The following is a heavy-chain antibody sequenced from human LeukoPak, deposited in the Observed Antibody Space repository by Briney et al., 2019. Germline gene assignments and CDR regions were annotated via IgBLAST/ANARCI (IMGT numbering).Heavy chain of an antibody. CDR3: ARDRDWNSHLDY. D-gene: IGHD1-7*01. V-gene: IGHV1-69*13. Sequence: SVKVSCKPSGGTFSSYAISWVRQAPGQGLEWMGGIIPIFGTANYAQKFQGRVTITADESTSTAYMELSSLRSEDTAVYYCARDRDWNSHLDYWGQGTLVTVSS. CDR2: IIPIFGTA. J-gene: IGHJ4*02. CDR1: GGTFSSYA.